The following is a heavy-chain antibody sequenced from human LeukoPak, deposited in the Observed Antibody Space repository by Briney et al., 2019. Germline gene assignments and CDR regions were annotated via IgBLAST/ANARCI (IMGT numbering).Heavy chain of an antibody. Sequence: SETLSLXCTVSGGSISSYYWSWIRQTAGKGLEWIGRIYTSGSTNYNPSLKSRVTMSVDTSKNQFSLKLSSVTAADTAVYYCARDRGYCSSTSCSPFDYWGQGTLVTVSS. CDR3: ARDRGYCSSTSCSPFDY. J-gene: IGHJ4*02. V-gene: IGHV4-4*07. CDR2: IYTSGST. CDR1: GGSISSYY. D-gene: IGHD2-2*01.